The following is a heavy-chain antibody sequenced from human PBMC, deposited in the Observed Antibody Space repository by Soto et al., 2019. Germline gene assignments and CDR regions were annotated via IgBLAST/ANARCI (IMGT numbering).Heavy chain of an antibody. CDR2: IHHSGST. V-gene: IGHV4-38-2*02. J-gene: IGHJ4*02. Sequence: SETLSLTCAVSGYSISSGYYWGWIRQAPGKGLEWIGNIHHSGSTYYNPSLESRVTISIDTSKNQFSLRLTSVTAADTAIYYCARDISASDGDYWGQGTLVTVSS. D-gene: IGHD2-21*01. CDR3: ARDISASDGDY. CDR1: GYSISSGYY.